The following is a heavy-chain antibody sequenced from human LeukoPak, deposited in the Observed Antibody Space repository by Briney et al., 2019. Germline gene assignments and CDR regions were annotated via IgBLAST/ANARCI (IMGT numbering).Heavy chain of an antibody. CDR2: ISSSSSTI. Sequence: PGGSLRLSCAASGFTFSSYSMNWVRQAPGKGLEWVSYISSSSSTIYYADSVKGRFTISRDNSKNTLYLQMNSLRAEDTAVYYCARERGRGGPALYYFDYWGQGTLVTVSS. J-gene: IGHJ4*02. D-gene: IGHD3-10*01. CDR1: GFTFSSYS. CDR3: ARERGRGGPALYYFDY. V-gene: IGHV3-48*01.